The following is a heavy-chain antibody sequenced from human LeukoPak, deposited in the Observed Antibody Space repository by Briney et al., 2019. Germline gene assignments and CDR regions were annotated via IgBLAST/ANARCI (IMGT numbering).Heavy chain of an antibody. CDR1: GFTFSSYS. CDR3: ARSKWDPKTTGRGKLHGFDP. D-gene: IGHD1-1*01. V-gene: IGHV3-21*01. Sequence: GGSLRLSCAASGFTFSSYSMNWVRQAPGKGLEWVSSISSRSSYIYYADLVKGRFTISRDNAKNSLYLQMNSLRAEDTAVYYCARSKWDPKTTGRGKLHGFDPWGQGTLVTVSS. CDR2: ISSRSSYI. J-gene: IGHJ5*02.